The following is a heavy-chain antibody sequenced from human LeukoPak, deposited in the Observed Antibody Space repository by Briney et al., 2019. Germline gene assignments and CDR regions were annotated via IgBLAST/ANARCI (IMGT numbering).Heavy chain of an antibody. CDR2: ISSNGGST. Sequence: PGGSLRLSCAASGFTFSSYAMHWVRQAPGKGLEYVSAISSNGGSTYYANSVKGRFTISRDNSKNTLYLQMGSLRAEDMAVYYCARGHEYCSGGSCYSEGFDYWGQGTLVTVSS. CDR3: ARGHEYCSGGSCYSEGFDY. CDR1: GFTFSSYA. J-gene: IGHJ4*02. D-gene: IGHD2-15*01. V-gene: IGHV3-64*01.